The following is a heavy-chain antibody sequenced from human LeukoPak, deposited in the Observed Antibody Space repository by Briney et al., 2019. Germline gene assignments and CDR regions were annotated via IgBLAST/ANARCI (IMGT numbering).Heavy chain of an antibody. V-gene: IGHV4-34*01. CDR3: ARDPGTTFDWFDP. CDR2: INHSGST. J-gene: IGHJ5*02. CDR1: GGSFSGYY. D-gene: IGHD1-7*01. Sequence: PSETLSLTCAVYGGSFSGYYWSWIRQPPGKGLEWIGEINHSGSTNYNPSLKSRVTISVDTSKNQFSLQLNSVTPEDTAVYYCARDPGTTFDWFDPWGQGTLVTVSS.